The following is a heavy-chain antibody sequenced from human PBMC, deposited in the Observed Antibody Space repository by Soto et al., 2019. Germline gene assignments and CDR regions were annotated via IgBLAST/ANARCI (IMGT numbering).Heavy chain of an antibody. D-gene: IGHD4-4*01. CDR2: ISSSSSYT. CDR1: GFTFSDHY. V-gene: IGHV3-11*06. Sequence: PGGSLRLSCAASGFTFSDHYMSWIRQAPGKGLEWVSYISSSSSYTNYADSVKGRFTISRDNAKNSLYLQMNSLRAEDTAVYYCARDKKESSGTVTSMPFSAWGQGTLVTVSS. J-gene: IGHJ5*02. CDR3: ARDKKESSGTVTSMPFSA.